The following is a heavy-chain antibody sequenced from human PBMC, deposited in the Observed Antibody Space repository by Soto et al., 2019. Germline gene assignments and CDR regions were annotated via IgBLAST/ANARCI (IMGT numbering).Heavy chain of an antibody. V-gene: IGHV3-9*01. J-gene: IGHJ4*02. CDR2: ITWNSGNI. Sequence: EVQLVESGGGLVQPGTSLRLSCAASGFTFDDYAMHWVRQAPGKGLEWVSGITWNSGNIGYVDSVKGRFTISRDNAKNSPYLQMNSLRPEDTALYYCAKYDFWSGFDYWGQGTLVTVSS. CDR1: GFTFDDYA. D-gene: IGHD3-3*01. CDR3: AKYDFWSGFDY.